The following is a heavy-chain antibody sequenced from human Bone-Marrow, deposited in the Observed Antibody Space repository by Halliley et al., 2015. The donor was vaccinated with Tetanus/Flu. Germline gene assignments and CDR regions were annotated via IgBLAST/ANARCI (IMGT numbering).Heavy chain of an antibody. Sequence: EWMGRIGPLDSNTNYSPSFQGPVTMSADKSISTAYLQWSSLKASDTAMYYCARTLREADDDFWDQGTLVTVSS. J-gene: IGHJ4*02. CDR2: IGPLDSNT. V-gene: IGHV5-10-1*01. CDR3: ARTLREADDDF.